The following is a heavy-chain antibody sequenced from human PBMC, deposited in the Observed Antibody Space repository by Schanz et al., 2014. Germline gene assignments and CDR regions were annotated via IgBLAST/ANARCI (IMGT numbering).Heavy chain of an antibody. V-gene: IGHV3-30*04. J-gene: IGHJ6*02. CDR3: ARGGYSSKRSYGMDV. Sequence: QVQLVESGGCVVQPGRSLRLSCAASAFTFSSYAMHWVRQAPGKGLEWVAVISYDGSNKYYADSVKGRFTISRDNSKNTLYLQMNSLRAEDTAVYYCARGGYSSKRSYGMDVWGQGTTVTVSS. D-gene: IGHD6-13*01. CDR1: AFTFSSYA. CDR2: ISYDGSNK.